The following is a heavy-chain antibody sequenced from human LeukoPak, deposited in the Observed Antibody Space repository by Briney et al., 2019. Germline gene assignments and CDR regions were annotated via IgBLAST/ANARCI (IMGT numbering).Heavy chain of an antibody. CDR2: IYYSGST. V-gene: IGHV4-59*01. D-gene: IGHD3-9*01. Sequence: SETLSLTCTVSGGSISSYYWSWIRQPPGKGLEWIGYIYYSGSTNYNPSLKSRVTISADTSKNQFSLKLSSVTAADTAVYYCARGTPHTYYDILTGYIWFDPWGQGTLVTVPS. CDR3: ARGTPHTYYDILTGYIWFDP. CDR1: GGSISSYY. J-gene: IGHJ5*02.